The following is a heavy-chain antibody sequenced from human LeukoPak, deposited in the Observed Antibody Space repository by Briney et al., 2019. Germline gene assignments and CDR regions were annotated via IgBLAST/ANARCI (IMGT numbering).Heavy chain of an antibody. CDR2: IYTSGSA. CDR3: ARAILTGLDWFDP. Sequence: SETLSLTCTVSSGSISGYYWSWIRQPAGKGLEWIGRIYTSGSANYNPSLKSRVTISADTSKNQRSLKVNSVTAADTAVYYCARAILTGLDWFDPWGQGTLVTVSS. D-gene: IGHD3-9*01. J-gene: IGHJ5*02. CDR1: SGSISGYY. V-gene: IGHV4-4*07.